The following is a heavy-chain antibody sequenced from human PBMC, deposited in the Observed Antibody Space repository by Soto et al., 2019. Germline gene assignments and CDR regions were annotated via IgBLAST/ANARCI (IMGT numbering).Heavy chain of an antibody. CDR3: ASKYCPSTICYLFDN. J-gene: IGHJ4*02. V-gene: IGHV4-4*02. D-gene: IGHD2-15*01. CDR2: IFHRGTS. Sequence: QLQLQESGPGLVKPSGTLSLTCSVSGGSITSNHWWSWVRQAPGKGLEWIGEIFHRGTSHHNPSLESRVTLSVDKSKNQLSLMLTSVTAADTAVYYCASKYCPSTICYLFDNWGQGALVTVSS. CDR1: GGSITSNHW.